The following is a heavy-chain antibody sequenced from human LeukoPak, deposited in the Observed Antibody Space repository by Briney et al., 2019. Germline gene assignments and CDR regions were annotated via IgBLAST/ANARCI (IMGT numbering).Heavy chain of an antibody. CDR2: FDPEDGET. Sequence: GASVKVSCKVSGYTLTELSMRWVRQAPGKGLEWMGGFDPEDGETIYAQKFQGRVTMTEDTSTDTAYMELSSLRSEDTAVYYCATAYYASGGYCYYGMDVWGQGTTVTVSS. J-gene: IGHJ6*02. CDR1: GYTLTELS. D-gene: IGHD3-10*01. CDR3: ATAYYASGGYCYYGMDV. V-gene: IGHV1-24*01.